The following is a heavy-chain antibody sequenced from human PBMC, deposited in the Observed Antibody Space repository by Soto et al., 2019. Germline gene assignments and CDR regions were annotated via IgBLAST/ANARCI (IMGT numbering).Heavy chain of an antibody. CDR2: FDPEDGET. Sequence: GASVKVSGKVSGYTLTELSMHWVRQAPGKGLEWMGGFDPEDGETIYAQKFQGRVTMTEDTSTDTAYMELSSLRSEDTAVYYCATVRGPLDYYGSGSSNLDYWGQGTLVTVSS. CDR1: GYTLTELS. D-gene: IGHD3-10*01. V-gene: IGHV1-24*01. J-gene: IGHJ4*02. CDR3: ATVRGPLDYYGSGSSNLDY.